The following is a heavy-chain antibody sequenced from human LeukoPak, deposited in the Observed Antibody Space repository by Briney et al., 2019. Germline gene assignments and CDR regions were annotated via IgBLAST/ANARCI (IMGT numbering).Heavy chain of an antibody. J-gene: IGHJ4*02. V-gene: IGHV3-30*03. CDR3: AIQGGSGRKDFDY. CDR1: GFTFSSYG. D-gene: IGHD1-26*01. Sequence: WGSLRLSCAASGFTFSSYGIHWVRQAPGKGLEWVAIISYDGGDKYYADSVKGRFTISRDNSKNSLCLQMNSLKTEDTAVYYCAIQGGSGRKDFDYWGQGTLVTVS. CDR2: ISYDGGDK.